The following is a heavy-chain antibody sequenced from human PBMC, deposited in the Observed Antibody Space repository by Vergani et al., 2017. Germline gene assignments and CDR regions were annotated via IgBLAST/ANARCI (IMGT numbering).Heavy chain of an antibody. J-gene: IGHJ4*02. CDR2: INHSGNT. CDR3: AGDYGSGCYYNY. CDR1: GGSFSGYY. Sequence: QVQLQQWGAGLFKPSETLSLTCAVYGGSFSGYYWSWIRQPPGKGLEWIGEINHSGNTNYNTSLKSRVTISEDTSKDQFSLKLSSVTAADTAVYYCAGDYGSGCYYNYWGQGTLVTVSS. V-gene: IGHV4-34*01. D-gene: IGHD3-10*01.